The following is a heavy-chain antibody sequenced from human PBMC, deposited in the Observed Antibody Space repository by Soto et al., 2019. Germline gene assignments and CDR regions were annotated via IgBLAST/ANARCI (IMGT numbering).Heavy chain of an antibody. J-gene: IGHJ4*02. V-gene: IGHV1-69*01. CDR2: IIPIFGTA. D-gene: IGHD3-10*01. CDR3: ARESGSGRYSPNYFDY. Sequence: QVQLVQSGAEVKKPGSSVKVSCETSGGTFSSYAISWVRQAPGQGLEWMGGIIPIFGTANYAQKFQGRVTITADESTSTAYMELSRLRSEDTAVYYCARESGSGRYSPNYFDYWGQGTLVTVSS. CDR1: GGTFSSYA.